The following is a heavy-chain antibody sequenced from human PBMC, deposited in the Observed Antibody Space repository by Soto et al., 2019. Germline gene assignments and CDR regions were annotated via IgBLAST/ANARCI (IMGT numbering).Heavy chain of an antibody. V-gene: IGHV4-30-4*08. CDR1: GGSISTSTYY. CDR2: IHYSGTT. J-gene: IGHJ5*02. D-gene: IGHD2-21*01. Sequence: SETLSLTCTVSGGSISTSTYYWGWTRQPPGKGLEWLGYIHYSGTTYYNPSLKSRVSISIDTSKNQFSLNLASVTAADTAVYYCARWKQSQGYSPYNWFDPWGQGSLVTVSS. CDR3: ARWKQSQGYSPYNWFDP.